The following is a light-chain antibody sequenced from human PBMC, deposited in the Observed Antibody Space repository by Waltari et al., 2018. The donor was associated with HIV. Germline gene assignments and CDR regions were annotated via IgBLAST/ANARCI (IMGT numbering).Light chain of an antibody. J-gene: IGLJ3*02. CDR3: SSYTSSSTLEV. V-gene: IGLV2-14*01. CDR1: SSDVGGYNY. CDR2: DVC. Sequence: QSALTQPASVSGSPGQSITISCTGTSSDVGGYNYVSWYQQHPGKAPKLIIYDVCNRPSGVSNRFSGSNSGNTASLTISGLQAEDEADYYCSSYTSSSTLEVFGGGTKLTVL.